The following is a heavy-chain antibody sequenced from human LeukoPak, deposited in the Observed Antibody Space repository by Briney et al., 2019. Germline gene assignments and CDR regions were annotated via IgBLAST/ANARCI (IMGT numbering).Heavy chain of an antibody. CDR2: ISYDGSNK. Sequence: GGSLRLSCAASGFTFSSYAMHWVRQAPGKGLEWVAVISYDGSNKYYADSVKGRFTISRDNSKNTLYLQMNSLRAEDTAVYYCAKGHYDFWSGYYSSYYGMDVWGQGTTVTVSS. CDR3: AKGHYDFWSGYYSSYYGMDV. D-gene: IGHD3-3*01. CDR1: GFTFSSYA. V-gene: IGHV3-30*04. J-gene: IGHJ6*02.